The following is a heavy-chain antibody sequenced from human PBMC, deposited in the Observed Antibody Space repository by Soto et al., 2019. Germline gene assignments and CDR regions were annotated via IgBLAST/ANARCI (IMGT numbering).Heavy chain of an antibody. J-gene: IGHJ6*02. CDR2: ISYDGSYK. CDR3: ARRIPFGYGMDV. CDR1: GFMFTNHG. V-gene: IGHV3-30*03. D-gene: IGHD2-21*01. Sequence: GSLRLSCAASGFMFTNHGMHWVRQAPGKGLEWVAVISYDGSYKYYADSVKGRLIISRDNSKNTLYLQMNSLRAEDTAVYYCARRIPFGYGMDVWGQGTTVTVSS.